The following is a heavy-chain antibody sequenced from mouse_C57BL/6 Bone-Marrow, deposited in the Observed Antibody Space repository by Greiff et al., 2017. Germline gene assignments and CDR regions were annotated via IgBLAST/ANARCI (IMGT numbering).Heavy chain of an antibody. CDR2: ISNGGGST. D-gene: IGHD2-4*01. CDR3: ARGIYYDAWFAY. CDR1: GFTFSDYY. J-gene: IGHJ3*01. V-gene: IGHV5-12*01. Sequence: EVQLVESGGGLVQPGGSLKLSCAASGFTFSDYYMYWVRQTPEKRLEWVAYISNGGGSTYYPDTVKGRFTISRDNAKNTLYLQMSRLKSEDTAMYYCARGIYYDAWFAYWGQGTRVTVSA.